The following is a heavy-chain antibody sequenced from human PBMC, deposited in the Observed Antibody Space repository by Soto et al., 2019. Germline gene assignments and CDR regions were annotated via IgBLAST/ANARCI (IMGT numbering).Heavy chain of an antibody. CDR1: GVSISSGRYL. Sequence: QVQLQESGPGLAKPSETLSLTCTVSGVSISSGRYLWSWTRQPPGKGLEWIGYIDYRESTNYNPSLQSRITISSDTSKNQFSLKLNSVTAADTAVYYCATGRWHDASENWGQGTLVTVSS. V-gene: IGHV4-61*01. CDR2: IDYREST. D-gene: IGHD3-10*01. CDR3: ATGRWHDASEN. J-gene: IGHJ4*02.